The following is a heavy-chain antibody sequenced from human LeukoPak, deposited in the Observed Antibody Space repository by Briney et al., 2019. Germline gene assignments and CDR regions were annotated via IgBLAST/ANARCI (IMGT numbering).Heavy chain of an antibody. CDR2: IRSSGTTI. CDR3: AKDHSGSYYFDY. CDR1: GFTFSRYS. Sequence: GGSLRLSCAASGFTFSRYSMNWVRQAPEKGLEWVSYIRSSGTTIYYADSVKGRFTISRDNAKNTLCLQMNSLRAEDTAVYYCAKDHSGSYYFDYWGQGTLVTVSS. J-gene: IGHJ4*02. D-gene: IGHD1-26*01. V-gene: IGHV3-48*01.